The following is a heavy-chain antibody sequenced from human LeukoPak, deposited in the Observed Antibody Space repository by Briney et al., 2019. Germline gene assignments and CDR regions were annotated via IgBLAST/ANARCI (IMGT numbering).Heavy chain of an antibody. Sequence: SETLSLTCTVSGGSISSSSYYWGWIRQPPGKGREWIGSIYYSGSTYYNPSLKSRVTISVDTSKNQFSLKLSSVTAADTAVYYCARDSSPYNWFDPWGQGTLVTVSS. J-gene: IGHJ5*02. CDR1: GGSISSSSYY. D-gene: IGHD6-6*01. CDR2: IYYSGST. V-gene: IGHV4-39*07. CDR3: ARDSSPYNWFDP.